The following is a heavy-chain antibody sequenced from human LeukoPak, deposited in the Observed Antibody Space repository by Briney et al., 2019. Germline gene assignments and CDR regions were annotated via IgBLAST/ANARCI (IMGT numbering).Heavy chain of an antibody. CDR2: IHYTAST. Sequence: SETLSLTRTVSGGSVSSYYWNWIRQPPGKGLEWIGHIHYTASTNYSPSLKGRVTISLDTSRNHFSLRVNPVTSADTAVYFCARSPANSYGEFDYWGQGALVTVSS. D-gene: IGHD5-18*01. CDR3: ARSPANSYGEFDY. J-gene: IGHJ4*02. CDR1: GGSVSSYY. V-gene: IGHV4-59*02.